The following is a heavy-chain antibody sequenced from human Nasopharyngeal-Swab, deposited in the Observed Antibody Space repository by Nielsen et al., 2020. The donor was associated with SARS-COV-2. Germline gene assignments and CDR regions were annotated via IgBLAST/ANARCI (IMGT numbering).Heavy chain of an antibody. J-gene: IGHJ4*02. D-gene: IGHD1-26*01. CDR2: IYPGDSET. CDR1: GYRFTSYW. V-gene: IGHV5-51*01. CDR3: ARPLWSYADHFDY. Sequence: KVFCKGSGYRFTSYWIGWVRQMPGKGLEWMGIIYPGDSETRYSPSFQGQVTISADKSISTAYLQWSSLKASDTAVYYCARPLWSYADHFDYWGQGTLVTVSS.